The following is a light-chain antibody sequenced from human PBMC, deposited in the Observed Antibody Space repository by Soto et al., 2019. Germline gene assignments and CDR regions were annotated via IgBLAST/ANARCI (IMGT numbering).Light chain of an antibody. CDR1: QSVSSY. CDR3: QQYSKWPLT. Sequence: EIVMTQSPATLSVSPGERATLSCRASQSVSSYLAWYQQKPGQAPRLLIYSASTSATGIPARFSGSGSGTEFILTISSLQSEDFVVYYCQQYSKWPLTFGGGTKVEIK. V-gene: IGKV3-15*01. CDR2: SAS. J-gene: IGKJ4*01.